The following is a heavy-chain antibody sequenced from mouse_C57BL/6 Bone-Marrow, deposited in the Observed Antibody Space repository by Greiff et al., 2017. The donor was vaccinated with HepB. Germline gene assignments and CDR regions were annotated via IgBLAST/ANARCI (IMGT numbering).Heavy chain of an antibody. CDR1: GFSFNTYA. J-gene: IGHJ4*01. D-gene: IGHD1-1*01. CDR3: VRHYYYGSSTGYYAMDY. CDR2: IRSKSNNYAT. V-gene: IGHV10-1*01. Sequence: EVHLVESGGGLVQPKGSLKLSCAASGFSFNTYAMNWVRQAPGKGLEWVARIRSKSNNYATYYADSVKDRFTISRDDSESMLYLQMNNLKTEDTAMYYCVRHYYYGSSTGYYAMDYWGQGTSVTVSS.